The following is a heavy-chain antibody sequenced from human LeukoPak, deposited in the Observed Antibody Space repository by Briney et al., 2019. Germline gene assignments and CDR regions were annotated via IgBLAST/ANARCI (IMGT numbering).Heavy chain of an antibody. CDR3: ARRRYYDSSGYLE. D-gene: IGHD3-22*01. Sequence: SETLSLTCTVSGGSISSYYWSWIRQPPGKGLEWIGYIYYSGSTNYNPSLKSRVTISVDTSKNQFSLKLSSVTAADTALYFCARRRYYDSSGYLEWGQGTLVTVSS. V-gene: IGHV4-59*08. CDR2: IYYSGST. J-gene: IGHJ1*01. CDR1: GGSISSYY.